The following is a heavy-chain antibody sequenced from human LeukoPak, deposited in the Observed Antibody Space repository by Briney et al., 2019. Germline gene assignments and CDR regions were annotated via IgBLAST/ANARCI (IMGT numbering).Heavy chain of an antibody. Sequence: GGSLRLSCAASGFTFSSYWMHWVRQAPGKGLVWVSRINSDGSSTSYADSVKGRFTISRDNAKNTLYLQMNSLRAKDTAVYYCARVWSDYSLYYYYGMDVWGQGTTVTVSS. CDR3: ARVWSDYSLYYYYGMDV. V-gene: IGHV3-74*01. CDR2: INSDGSST. J-gene: IGHJ6*02. CDR1: GFTFSSYW. D-gene: IGHD3-3*01.